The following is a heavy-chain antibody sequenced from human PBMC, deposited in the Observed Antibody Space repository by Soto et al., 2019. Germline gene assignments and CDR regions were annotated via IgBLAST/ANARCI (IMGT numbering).Heavy chain of an antibody. CDR2: IWYDGSNK. CDR3: ARDLSDFWSGYYRGVFDY. V-gene: IGHV3-33*01. D-gene: IGHD3-3*01. J-gene: IGHJ4*02. Sequence: QVQLVESGGGVVQPGRSLRLSCAASGFTFSSYGMHWVRQAPGKGLEWVAGIWYDGSNKYYADSVKGRFTISRDNSKNTLYLQMNSLRAEDTAVYYCARDLSDFWSGYYRGVFDYWGQGTLVTVSS. CDR1: GFTFSSYG.